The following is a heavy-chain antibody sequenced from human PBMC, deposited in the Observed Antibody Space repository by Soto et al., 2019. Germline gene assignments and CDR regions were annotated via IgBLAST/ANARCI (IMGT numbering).Heavy chain of an antibody. J-gene: IGHJ6*03. D-gene: IGHD3-9*01. CDR3: ARNYYDILTANRPYYYYYYMDV. V-gene: IGHV4-59*08. CDR2: IYYSGST. CDR1: GGSISSYY. Sequence: QVQLQESGPGLVKPSETLSLTCTVSGGSISSYYWSWIRQPPGKGLEWIGYIYYSGSTNYNPSLKSRVTIPVDTSKDPLSLKLGVVTGADTAVYYCARNYYDILTANRPYYYYYYMDVWGKGTTVTVSS.